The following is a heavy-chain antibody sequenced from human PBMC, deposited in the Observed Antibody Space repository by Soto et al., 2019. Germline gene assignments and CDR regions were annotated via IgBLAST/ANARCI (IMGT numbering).Heavy chain of an antibody. V-gene: IGHV3-64D*08. J-gene: IGHJ6*02. CDR1: GFTFSSYA. CDR2: ISSNGGST. CDR3: VKGAYYDSSGYYSFYYYYGMDV. D-gene: IGHD3-22*01. Sequence: GGSLRLSCSASGFTFSSYAMHWVRQAPGKGLEYVSAISSNGGSTYYADSVKGRFTNSRDNSKNTLYLQMSSLRAEDTAVYYCVKGAYYDSSGYYSFYYYYGMDVWGQGTTVTVSS.